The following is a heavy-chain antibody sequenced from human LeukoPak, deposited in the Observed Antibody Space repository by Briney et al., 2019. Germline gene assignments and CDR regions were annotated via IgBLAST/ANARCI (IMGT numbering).Heavy chain of an antibody. CDR3: AKDRDVVVPAALDY. D-gene: IGHD2-2*01. V-gene: IGHV3-23*01. Sequence: GGSLRLSCAASGFTFSSYAMSWVRQAPGKGLEWVSAISGSGGSTYYADSVKGGFTISRDNSKNTLYLQMNSLRAEDTAVYYCAKDRDVVVPAALDYWGQGTLVTVSS. CDR1: GFTFSSYA. J-gene: IGHJ4*02. CDR2: ISGSGGST.